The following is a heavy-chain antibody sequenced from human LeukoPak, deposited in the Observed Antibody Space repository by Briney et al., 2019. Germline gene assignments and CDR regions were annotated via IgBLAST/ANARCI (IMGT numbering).Heavy chain of an antibody. Sequence: PSETLSLTCTVSGVSISASTYYWAWIRQPPGKGLEWIGSMFYRGSTYYNPSLKSRVTISVDTSKNQFSLKLSSVTAADTAVYYCARHLRGEQQLSGFDYWGQGTPVTVSS. V-gene: IGHV4-39*01. CDR3: ARHLRGEQQLSGFDY. CDR1: GVSISASTYY. CDR2: MFYRGST. D-gene: IGHD6-13*01. J-gene: IGHJ4*02.